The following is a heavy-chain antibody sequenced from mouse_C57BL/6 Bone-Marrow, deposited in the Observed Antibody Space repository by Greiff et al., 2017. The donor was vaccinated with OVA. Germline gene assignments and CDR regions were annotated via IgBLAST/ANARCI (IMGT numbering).Heavy chain of an antibody. J-gene: IGHJ2*01. CDR2: IRNKANNHAT. Sequence: EVKVEESGGGLVQPGGSMKLSCAASGFTFSDAWMDWVRQSPEKGLEWVAEIRNKANNHATYYAESVKGRFTISRDDSKSSVYLQMNSLRAEDTGIYYCTRRSTTVVATDYFDYWGQGTTLTVSS. CDR1: GFTFSDAW. CDR3: TRRSTTVVATDYFDY. V-gene: IGHV6-6*01. D-gene: IGHD1-1*01.